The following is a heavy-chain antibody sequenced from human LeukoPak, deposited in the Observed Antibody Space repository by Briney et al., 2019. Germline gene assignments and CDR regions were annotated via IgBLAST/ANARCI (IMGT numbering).Heavy chain of an antibody. CDR2: MNPNSGNT. J-gene: IGHJ4*02. Sequence: ASVKVSCKASGYTFTSYDINWVRQATGQGLEWMGWMNPNSGNTGYAQKFQGRVTMTRNTSISTAYMELSSLRSEDTAVYYCARRRRYYGSGKSDYFDYWGQGTLATVSS. D-gene: IGHD3-10*01. CDR3: ARRRRYYGSGKSDYFDY. CDR1: GYTFTSYD. V-gene: IGHV1-8*01.